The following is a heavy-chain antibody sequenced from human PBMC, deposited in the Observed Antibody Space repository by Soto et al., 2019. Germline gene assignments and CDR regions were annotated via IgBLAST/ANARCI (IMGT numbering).Heavy chain of an antibody. D-gene: IGHD2-15*01. CDR3: AKEVEGGWYYFDY. CDR2: ISDSDGST. Sequence: EVQLLESGGGLVQPGGSLTLSCAAYGFTFSTYAMTWVRQAPGKGLEWVSTISDSDGSTYYADSVKGRFTISRDNSKNTVYLQMNSLRAEDTAVYYCAKEVEGGWYYFDYWGQGTLVTVSS. J-gene: IGHJ4*02. V-gene: IGHV3-23*01. CDR1: GFTFSTYA.